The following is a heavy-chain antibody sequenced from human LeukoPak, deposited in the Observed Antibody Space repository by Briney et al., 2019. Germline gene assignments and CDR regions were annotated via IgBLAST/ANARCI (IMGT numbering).Heavy chain of an antibody. CDR3: ARVSGGYYYEAFDY. J-gene: IGHJ4*02. V-gene: IGHV4-4*07. Sequence: SETPSLTCTVSGGSISSYYWSWIRQPAGKGLEWIGRIYTSGSTNYNPSLKSRVTMSVDTSRNQFSLKLSSVTAADTAVYYCARVSGGYYYEAFDYWGQGTLVTVSS. D-gene: IGHD3-22*01. CDR2: IYTSGST. CDR1: GGSISSYY.